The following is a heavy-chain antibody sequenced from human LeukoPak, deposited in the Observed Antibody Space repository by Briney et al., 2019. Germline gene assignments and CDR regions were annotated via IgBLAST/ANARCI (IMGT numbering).Heavy chain of an antibody. Sequence: GGSLRLSCAASGFTFSSYAMTWARQTPGKGLEWVANIKTDGSEKYYVDSVKGRFTISRDNAKNSLYLQMNSLRAEDTAMYYCARELAGHYYGSGSSFDYWGQGTLVTVSS. V-gene: IGHV3-7*01. CDR2: IKTDGSEK. CDR3: ARELAGHYYGSGSSFDY. J-gene: IGHJ4*02. CDR1: GFTFSSYA. D-gene: IGHD3-10*01.